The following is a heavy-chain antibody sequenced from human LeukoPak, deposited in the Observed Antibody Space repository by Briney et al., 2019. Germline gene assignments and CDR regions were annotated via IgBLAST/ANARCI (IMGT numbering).Heavy chain of an antibody. Sequence: SETLSLTCTVSGGSISSYYWSWIRQPPGKGLEWIGYIYYSGSTNYNPSLKSRVTISVDTSKNQFSLKLSSVTAADTAVYYCARENTMVRGVHDAFDIWGQGTMVTVSS. CDR2: IYYSGST. CDR1: GGSISSYY. D-gene: IGHD3-10*01. CDR3: ARENTMVRGVHDAFDI. J-gene: IGHJ3*02. V-gene: IGHV4-59*01.